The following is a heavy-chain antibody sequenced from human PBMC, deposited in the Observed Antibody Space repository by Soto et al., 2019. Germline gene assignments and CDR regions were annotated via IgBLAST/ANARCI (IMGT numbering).Heavy chain of an antibody. CDR2: IYYSGST. V-gene: IGHV4-31*03. Sequence: QVQLQESGPGLVKPSQTLSLTCTVSGGSISSGGYYWSWIRQHPGKGLEWSGYIYYSGSTYYNPSLKSRVTISVDTSKNQFSLKLSAVTAADTAVYYCARESPYGSGTYWFDPWGQGTLVTVSS. D-gene: IGHD3-10*01. CDR3: ARESPYGSGTYWFDP. J-gene: IGHJ5*02. CDR1: GGSISSGGYY.